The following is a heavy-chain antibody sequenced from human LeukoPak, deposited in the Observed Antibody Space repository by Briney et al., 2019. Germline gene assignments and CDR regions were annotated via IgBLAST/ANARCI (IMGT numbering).Heavy chain of an antibody. D-gene: IGHD3-10*01. V-gene: IGHV3-11*06. CDR3: AREGQSGGMDV. CDR1: GFTFSDYY. J-gene: IGHJ6*04. CDR2: ISSSSSYT. Sequence: GGSLRLSCAASGFTFSDYYMSWIRQAPGKGLEWVSYISSSSSYTNYADSVKGRFTISRDNAKNSLYLQMNSLRAEDTAVCYCAREGQSGGMDVWGKGTTVTVSS.